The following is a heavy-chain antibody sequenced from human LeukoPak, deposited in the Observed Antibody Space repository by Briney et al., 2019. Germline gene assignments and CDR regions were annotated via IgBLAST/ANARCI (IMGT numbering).Heavy chain of an antibody. D-gene: IGHD2-8*01. CDR3: ARRSQWVGAPFDY. CDR2: IYWNDDE. V-gene: IGHV2-5*01. CDR1: GFSLTTRGLG. J-gene: IGHJ4*02. Sequence: SGPTLVKPTQTLTLTCTFSGFSLTTRGLGVSRIREPPGKALEWLALIYWNDDESYSPSLKTRLTITKDTSENQVVLTMTNMDPVDTATYFCARRSQWVGAPFDYWGRGTLVTVSS.